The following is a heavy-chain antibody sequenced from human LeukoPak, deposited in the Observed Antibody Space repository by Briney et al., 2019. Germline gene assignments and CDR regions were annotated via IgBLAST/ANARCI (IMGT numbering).Heavy chain of an antibody. J-gene: IGHJ4*02. Sequence: GESLRLSCAASGFTFSSYSMNWVRQAPGKGLEWVSSINSGSSHFYYADSVRGRFTISRDNAKNSLFLQMNSLRAEDTAVYYCAKDQVIAAAANSDYWGQGTLVTVSS. CDR2: INSGSSHF. CDR3: AKDQVIAAAANSDY. D-gene: IGHD6-13*01. V-gene: IGHV3-21*04. CDR1: GFTFSSYS.